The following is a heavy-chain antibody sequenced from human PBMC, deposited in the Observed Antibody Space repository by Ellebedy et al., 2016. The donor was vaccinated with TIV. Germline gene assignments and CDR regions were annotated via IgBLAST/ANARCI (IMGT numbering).Heavy chain of an antibody. J-gene: IGHJ6*02. CDR2: IIPILGIA. CDR1: GGTFSSYA. CDR3: ARTIRRAKNWNYGYYYGMDV. D-gene: IGHD1-7*01. V-gene: IGHV1-69*04. Sequence: AASVKVSCKASGGTFSSYAISWVRQAPGQGLEWMGRIIPILGIAKYAQKFQGRVTITADKSTSTAYMELSSLRSEDTAVYYCARTIRRAKNWNYGYYYGMDVWGQGTTVTVSS.